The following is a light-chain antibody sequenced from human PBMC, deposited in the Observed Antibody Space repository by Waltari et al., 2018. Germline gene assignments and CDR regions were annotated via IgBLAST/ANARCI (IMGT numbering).Light chain of an antibody. CDR1: ENVGTD. Sequence: EIVMPQSPVTVSVSPGEAIPLYCTASENVGTDLTWYRHKPGQPPRLLIYFANSRANGVPARISGRGSGTDFTLSISSLESEDFAFYYCQQARRWPQRTFGQGTKLEI. CDR3: QQARRWPQRT. CDR2: FAN. J-gene: IGKJ2*01. V-gene: IGKV3-15*01.